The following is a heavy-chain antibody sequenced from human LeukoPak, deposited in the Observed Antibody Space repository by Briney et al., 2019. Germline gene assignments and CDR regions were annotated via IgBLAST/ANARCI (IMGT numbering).Heavy chain of an antibody. CDR2: LYSGGLT. CDR1: GASISSSDYY. CDR3: ASGGYSSGWYGSFDI. D-gene: IGHD6-19*01. V-gene: IGHV4-39*01. Sequence: PSETLSPTCTVSGASISSSDYYWGWIRQPPGKGLEWIGSLYSGGLTYYNPSLKSRVTISVDTSKNQFSLKVTSVTAADTAVYSCASGGYSSGWYGSFDIWGQWTVVTVSS. J-gene: IGHJ3*02.